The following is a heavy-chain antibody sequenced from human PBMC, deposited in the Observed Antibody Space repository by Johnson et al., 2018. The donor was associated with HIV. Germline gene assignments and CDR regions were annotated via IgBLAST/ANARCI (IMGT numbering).Heavy chain of an antibody. J-gene: IGHJ3*02. CDR3: ARDVGLLAYCGGDCADAFDI. V-gene: IGHV3-11*04. D-gene: IGHD2-21*01. CDR1: GFTFTDYY. Sequence: QVQLVESGGGVVKPGGSMRLSCAASGFTFTDYYMTWIRQAPGKGLEWVSHISSSGSTIYYADSVKGRFTISRDNAKNSLYLQMNSLRAEDTAVYYCARDVGLLAYCGGDCADAFDIWGQGTMVTVSS. CDR2: ISSSGSTI.